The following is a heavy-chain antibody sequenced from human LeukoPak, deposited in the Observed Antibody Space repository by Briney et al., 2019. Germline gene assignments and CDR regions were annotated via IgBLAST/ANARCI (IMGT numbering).Heavy chain of an antibody. CDR1: GNYW. D-gene: IGHD3-22*01. J-gene: IGHJ3*02. Sequence: PGGSLRLSCAASGNYWMHWVRQAPGKRLVWVSHINGDGSWTTYADSVKGRFTISRDNSKNTLYLQMNSLRAEDTAVYYCAKGYYYDSSGYLAHDAFDIWGQGTMVTVSS. CDR2: INGDGSWT. CDR3: AKGYYYDSSGYLAHDAFDI. V-gene: IGHV3-74*01.